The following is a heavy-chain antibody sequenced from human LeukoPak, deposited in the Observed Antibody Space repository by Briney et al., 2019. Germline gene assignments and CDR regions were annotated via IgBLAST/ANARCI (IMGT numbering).Heavy chain of an antibody. J-gene: IGHJ4*02. CDR3: ARIQLYHGDFDS. D-gene: IGHD1-1*01. V-gene: IGHV3-7*01. CDR2: IRDDGSAK. Sequence: GGSLRLSCAASGFSFSRYWMTWVRQAQGKGLEWVASIRDDGSAKYYMDSVKGRFTISRDDARNSLSLQMNSLRAEDTAMYYCARIQLYHGDFDSWGQGTLVTVSS. CDR1: GFSFSRYW.